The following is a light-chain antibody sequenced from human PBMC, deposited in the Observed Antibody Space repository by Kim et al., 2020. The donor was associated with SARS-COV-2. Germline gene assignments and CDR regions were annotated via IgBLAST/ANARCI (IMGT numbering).Light chain of an antibody. CDR2: SND. J-gene: IGLJ3*02. CDR1: SSNIGSNH. CDR3: AAWDDSLRGRV. V-gene: IGLV1-47*02. Sequence: QSVLTQPPSASGTPGQRVTISCSGSSSNIGSNHVYCYQQFPGTAPKVLVYSNDQRPSGVPDRFSGSKSGTSASLAISGLRSEDEADYYCAAWDDSLRGRVFGGGTQLTVL.